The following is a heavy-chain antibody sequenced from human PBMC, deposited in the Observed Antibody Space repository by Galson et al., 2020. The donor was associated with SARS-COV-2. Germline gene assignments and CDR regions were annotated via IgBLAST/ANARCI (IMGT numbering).Heavy chain of an antibody. CDR3: TRGGEYYTSGHAALDI. Sequence: GGSLRLSCAASGFTFSNHDMHWVRQVPGKGLEWVSSIDNAGDTYYSGSVKGRFTISRENAENSLWLQMNNLRAGDTAVYYCTRGGEYYTSGHAALDIWGQGTMVTVSS. J-gene: IGHJ3*02. CDR2: IDNAGDT. CDR1: GFTFSNHD. V-gene: IGHV3-13*04. D-gene: IGHD3-3*01.